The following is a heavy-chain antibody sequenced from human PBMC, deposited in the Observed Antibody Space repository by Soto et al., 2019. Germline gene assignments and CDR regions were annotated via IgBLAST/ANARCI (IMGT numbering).Heavy chain of an antibody. D-gene: IGHD6-19*01. J-gene: IGHJ6*02. CDR2: ISGSGGST. CDR3: AKDVQWLPEGYYYYGMDV. CDR1: GFTFSSYA. Sequence: GGSLRLSCAASGFTFSSYAMSWVRQAPGKGLEWVSAISGSGGSTYYADSVKGRFTISRDNSKNTLYLQMNSLRAEDTAVYYCAKDVQWLPEGYYYYGMDVWGQGTTVTVSS. V-gene: IGHV3-23*01.